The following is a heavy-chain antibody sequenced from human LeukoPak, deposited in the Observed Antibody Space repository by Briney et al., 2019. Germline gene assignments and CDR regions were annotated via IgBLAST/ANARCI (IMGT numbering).Heavy chain of an antibody. Sequence: RPSETLSLTCTVSGGSFTSSTYYWGWIRQPPGKGLAWIGSMYYSGSTYYNHSLKSRLIISVDTSTNQFSLKLTSVTAADTAMYYCARQYYDSSGYYPWYFDYWGQGTLVTVSS. CDR3: ARQYYDSSGYYPWYFDY. V-gene: IGHV4-39*01. D-gene: IGHD3-22*01. CDR1: GGSFTSSTYY. CDR2: MYYSGST. J-gene: IGHJ4*02.